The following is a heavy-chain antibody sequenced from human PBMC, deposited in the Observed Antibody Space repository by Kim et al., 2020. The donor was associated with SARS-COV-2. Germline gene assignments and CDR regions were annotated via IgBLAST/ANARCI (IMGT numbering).Heavy chain of an antibody. V-gene: IGHV4-39*01. J-gene: IGHJ4*02. Sequence: SETLSLTCTVSGGSISSSSYYWGWIRQPPGKGLEWIGSIYYSGSTYYNPSLKSRVTISVDTSKNQFSLKLSSVTAADTAVYYCARHRVGGKRVDTPHLTPLNYWGQGTLVTVPS. D-gene: IGHD5-18*01. CDR3: ARHRVGGKRVDTPHLTPLNY. CDR2: IYYSGST. CDR1: GGSISSSSYY.